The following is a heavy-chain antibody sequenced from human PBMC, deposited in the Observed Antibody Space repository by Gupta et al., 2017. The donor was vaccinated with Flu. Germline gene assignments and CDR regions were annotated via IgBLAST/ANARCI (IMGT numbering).Heavy chain of an antibody. CDR3: ARDGEFDY. CDR2: MKQDGTEK. Sequence: NVSTCWMTWVRQAPGKGLEWVDSMKQDGTEKYYGDSVKGRFTISRDNAKKSVYLQMNSLRVEDTAVYYCARDGEFDYWGQGTLVTVSS. CDR1: NVSTCW. J-gene: IGHJ4*02. D-gene: IGHD3-10*01. V-gene: IGHV3-7*01.